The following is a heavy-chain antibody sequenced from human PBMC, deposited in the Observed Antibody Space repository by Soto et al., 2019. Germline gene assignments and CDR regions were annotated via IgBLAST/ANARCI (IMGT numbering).Heavy chain of an antibody. CDR2: IYYSGST. D-gene: IGHD2-15*01. CDR1: GGSISSSSYY. V-gene: IGHV4-39*01. J-gene: IGHJ6*03. Sequence: QLQLQESGPGLVKPSETLSLTCTVSGGSISSSSYYWGWIRQPPGKGLAWIGSIYYSGSTYYNPSLQMRGTISGDTSKNQFSLKLSSVTAADTAVYYCARQGHSGGIGYMDVWGKGTTVTVSS. CDR3: ARQGHSGGIGYMDV.